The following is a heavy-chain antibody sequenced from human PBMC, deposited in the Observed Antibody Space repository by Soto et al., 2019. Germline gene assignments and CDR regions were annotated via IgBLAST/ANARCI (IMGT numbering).Heavy chain of an antibody. J-gene: IGHJ6*02. Sequence: SRTLSLTCAISVDSVSSSSAAWNWIRQSPSRGFEWLGRTYYRSKWYNEYALSLQSRISINPDTAKNRFSLQLHSVTPEDTAVYYCAKDGASGSYPPYYYFGMDVWGQGTTVTVSS. V-gene: IGHV6-1*01. D-gene: IGHD1-26*01. CDR2: TYYRSKWYN. CDR1: VDSVSSSSAA. CDR3: AKDGASGSYPPYYYFGMDV.